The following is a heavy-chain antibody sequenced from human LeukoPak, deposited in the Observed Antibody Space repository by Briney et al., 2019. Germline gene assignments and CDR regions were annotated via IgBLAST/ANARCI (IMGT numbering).Heavy chain of an antibody. CDR2: IYYSGST. J-gene: IGHJ5*02. D-gene: IGHD6-13*01. V-gene: IGHV4-31*03. CDR1: GGSISSGGYY. CDR3: ASGAAGNIWFDP. Sequence: PSQTLSLTCTVSGGSISSGGYYWSWIRQHPGKGLEWIGYIYYSGSTYYNPSLKSRVTISVDTSKNQFSLKLSSVTAADTAVYYCASGAAGNIWFDPWGQGTLVTVSS.